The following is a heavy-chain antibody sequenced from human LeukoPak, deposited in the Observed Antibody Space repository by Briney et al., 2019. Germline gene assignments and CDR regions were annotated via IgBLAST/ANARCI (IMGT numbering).Heavy chain of an antibody. J-gene: IGHJ4*02. CDR3: ARDSSGYYYYFDY. CDR1: GYSISSGYY. Sequence: SETLSLTCTVSGYSISSGYYWCWIRQPPGKGLEWIGSIYHSGSTYYNPSLKSRVTISVDTSKNQFSLKLSSVTAADMAVYYCARDSSGYYYYFDYWGQGTLVTVSS. CDR2: IYHSGST. D-gene: IGHD3-22*01. V-gene: IGHV4-38-2*02.